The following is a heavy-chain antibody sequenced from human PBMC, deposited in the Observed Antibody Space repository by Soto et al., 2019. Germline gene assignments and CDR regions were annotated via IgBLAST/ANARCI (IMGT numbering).Heavy chain of an antibody. CDR3: ARLEGLATISYYFDL. CDR1: GGSFSGYY. Sequence: SETLSLTCAVYGGSFSGYYWSWIRQPPGKGLEWIGEINHSGSTNYNPSLKSRVTISLDKSKSQFSLKLNSVTAADSAVYFCARLEGLATISYYFDLWGPGALVTVSS. V-gene: IGHV4-34*01. CDR2: INHSGST. J-gene: IGHJ4*02. D-gene: IGHD5-12*01.